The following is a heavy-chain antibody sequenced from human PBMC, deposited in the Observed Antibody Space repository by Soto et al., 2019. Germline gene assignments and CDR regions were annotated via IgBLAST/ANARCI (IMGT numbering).Heavy chain of an antibody. V-gene: IGHV3-74*01. D-gene: IGHD4-17*01. J-gene: IGHJ4*02. CDR1: GFTFSSYW. CDR2: ISSDGSGT. Sequence: GSLRLSCAASGFTFSSYWMHWVRQAPGKGLVWVSRISSDGSGTSYADSVKGRFTISRDNAKNTLYLQMNSLRAEDTAVYYCARTPDYGDYVGGGQGTLVTVSS. CDR3: ARTPDYGDYVG.